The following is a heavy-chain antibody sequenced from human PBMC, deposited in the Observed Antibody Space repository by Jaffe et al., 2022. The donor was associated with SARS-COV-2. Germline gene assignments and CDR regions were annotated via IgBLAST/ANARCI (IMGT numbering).Heavy chain of an antibody. J-gene: IGHJ4*02. Sequence: DVHLVESGGGLVQPGGSLRLSCGASGFTFSNYWVTWVRQAPGKGLEWVANIRQDGNEKYYVDSVKGRFTIFRDDATNSVYLQMNSLRAEDTAVYYCARDDLNSGYDVGFDRWGQGTRVTVSS. D-gene: IGHD5-12*01. CDR3: ARDDLNSGYDVGFDR. CDR2: IRQDGNEK. V-gene: IGHV3-7*03. CDR1: GFTFSNYW.